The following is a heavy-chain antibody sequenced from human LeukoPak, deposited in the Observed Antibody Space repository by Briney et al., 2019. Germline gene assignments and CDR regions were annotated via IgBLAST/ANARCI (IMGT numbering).Heavy chain of an antibody. J-gene: IGHJ4*02. CDR2: IRYDGSNK. D-gene: IGHD6-19*01. CDR1: GFTFSSYG. V-gene: IGHV3-30*02. Sequence: GGSLRLSCAASGFTFSSYGMHWVRQAPGKGLEWVAFIRYDGSNKYYADSVKGRFTISRDNSKNTLYLQMNSLRAEDTAVYYCARARYSSGDNDYWGQGTLVTVSS. CDR3: ARARYSSGDNDY.